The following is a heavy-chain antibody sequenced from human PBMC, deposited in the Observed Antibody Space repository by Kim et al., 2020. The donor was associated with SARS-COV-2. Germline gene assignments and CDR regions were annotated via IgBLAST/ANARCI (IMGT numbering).Heavy chain of an antibody. J-gene: IGHJ4*02. CDR3: AKDWAPSSGWYKGRFDY. CDR2: ISGSGGST. D-gene: IGHD6-19*01. Sequence: GGSLRLSCAASGFTFSSYAMSWVRQAPGKGLEWVSAISGSGGSTYYADSVKGRFTISRDNSKNTLYLQMNSLRAEDTAVYYCAKDWAPSSGWYKGRFDYWGQGTLVTVSS. V-gene: IGHV3-23*01. CDR1: GFTFSSYA.